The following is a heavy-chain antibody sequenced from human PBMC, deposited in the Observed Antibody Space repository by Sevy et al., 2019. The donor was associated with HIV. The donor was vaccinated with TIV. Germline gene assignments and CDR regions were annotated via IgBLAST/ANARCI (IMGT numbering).Heavy chain of an antibody. V-gene: IGHV1-2*02. CDR3: ALGTIFEPNYFDP. Sequence: ASVKVSCRASGNTFTAYYVHWVRQAPGQGLEWMGWINPNSGATKYAQKFQGRVTMTRDTSFSAVYMDLSRLTSADTAVYYCALGTIFEPNYFDPWGQGTLVTVSP. CDR2: INPNSGAT. D-gene: IGHD3-3*01. J-gene: IGHJ5*02. CDR1: GNTFTAYY.